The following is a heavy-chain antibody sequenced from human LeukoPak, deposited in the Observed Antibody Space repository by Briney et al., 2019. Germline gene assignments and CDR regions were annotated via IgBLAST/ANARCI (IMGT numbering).Heavy chain of an antibody. J-gene: IGHJ4*02. D-gene: IGHD6-6*01. V-gene: IGHV5-10-1*01. CDR1: GYIFTSYW. Sequence: GESLKISCKASGYIFTSYWITWVRQMPGKGLEWMGMIHPTDSYTNYSPSFQGHVTTSTDKSISTAYLQWSSLKASATAIYYCARRGRSSSNFDFWGQGTLVTVSS. CDR2: IHPTDSYT. CDR3: ARRGRSSSNFDF.